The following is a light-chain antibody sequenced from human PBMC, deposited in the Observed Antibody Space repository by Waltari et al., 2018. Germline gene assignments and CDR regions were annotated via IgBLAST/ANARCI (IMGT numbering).Light chain of an antibody. CDR2: EDN. CDR3: GTWDSSLSGVV. J-gene: IGLJ7*01. Sequence: QSVLTQPPSVSAAPGQRVTISCSGGSPNGAKNYVSWYRQLPGTSPQLLMFEDNEQPSGIPGRFSGSKSGTSATLDITGLQAGDEADYYCGTWDSSLSGVVFGGGTHLTVL. V-gene: IGLV1-51*02. CDR1: SPNGAKNY.